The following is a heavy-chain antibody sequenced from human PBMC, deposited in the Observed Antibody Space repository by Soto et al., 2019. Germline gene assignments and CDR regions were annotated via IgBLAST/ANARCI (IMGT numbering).Heavy chain of an antibody. CDR2: ICTAGDT. Sequence: GGSLRLSCAASGFTFSSYDMHWVRQATGKGLEWVSAICTAGDTYYSGSVKGRFTISRENAKNSLYLQMNSLRAEDTAEYYCARDRGGFGESAAKNYYYYYGMDVWGQGTTVTVSS. D-gene: IGHD3-10*01. CDR1: GFTFSSYD. CDR3: ARDRGGFGESAAKNYYYYYGMDV. J-gene: IGHJ6*02. V-gene: IGHV3-13*01.